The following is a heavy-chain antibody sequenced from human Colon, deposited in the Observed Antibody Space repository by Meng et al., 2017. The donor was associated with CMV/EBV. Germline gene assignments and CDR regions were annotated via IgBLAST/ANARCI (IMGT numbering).Heavy chain of an antibody. CDR3: ARDSGYSYVFGY. CDR1: GDSITRSSW. Sequence: GSLRLSCAVSGDSITRSSWWSWVRQPPGKGLEWIGEIFHTGDTSYSPSLKSRVTMSVDKSRNEFSLKLTSVTAADTAVYYCARDSGYSYVFGYWGQGTLVTVSS. J-gene: IGHJ4*02. V-gene: IGHV4-4*02. D-gene: IGHD5-18*01. CDR2: IFHTGDT.